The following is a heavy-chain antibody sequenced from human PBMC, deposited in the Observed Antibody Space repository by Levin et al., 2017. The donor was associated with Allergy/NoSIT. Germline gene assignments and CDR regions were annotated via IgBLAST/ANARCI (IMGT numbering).Heavy chain of an antibody. J-gene: IGHJ4*02. D-gene: IGHD5-12*01. CDR2: ISGSGGRT. V-gene: IGHV3-23*01. Sequence: SCAASGFTFSSYAMSWVRQPPGKGLEWVSVISGSGGRTYYGDSVKGRFTISRDNSKNTLYLQMNSLRAEDTAVYHCAKVSSAYDYSHFDYWGQGTLVTVSS. CDR3: AKVSSAYDYSHFDY. CDR1: GFTFSSYA.